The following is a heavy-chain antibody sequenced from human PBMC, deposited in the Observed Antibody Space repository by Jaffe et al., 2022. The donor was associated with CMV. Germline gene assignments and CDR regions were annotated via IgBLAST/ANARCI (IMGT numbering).Heavy chain of an antibody. D-gene: IGHD3-22*01. J-gene: IGHJ3*02. V-gene: IGHV1-3*01. CDR1: GYTFTSYA. Sequence: QVQLVQSGAEVKKPGASVKVSCKASGYTFTSYAMHWVRQAPGQRLEWMGWINAGNGNTKYSQKFQGRVTITRDTSASTAYMELSSLRSEDTAVYYCARPLITMIVVDTAFDIWGQGTMVTVSS. CDR3: ARPLITMIVVDTAFDI. CDR2: INAGNGNT.